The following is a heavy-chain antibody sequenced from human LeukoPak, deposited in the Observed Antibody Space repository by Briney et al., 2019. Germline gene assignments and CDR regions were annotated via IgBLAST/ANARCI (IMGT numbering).Heavy chain of an antibody. J-gene: IGHJ4*02. CDR2: IKTKSDGGTT. V-gene: IGHV3-15*01. CDR3: TTGPLRISMIVIDY. Sequence: WIRQPPGKGLEWVGRIKTKSDGGTTDYAAPVKGRFTISRDDSKNTLYLQMNSLKTEDTAVYYCTTGPLRISMIVIDYWGQGTLLTVSS. D-gene: IGHD3-22*01.